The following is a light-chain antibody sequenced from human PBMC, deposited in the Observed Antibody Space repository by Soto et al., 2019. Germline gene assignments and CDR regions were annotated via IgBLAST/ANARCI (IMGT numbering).Light chain of an antibody. J-gene: IGKJ4*01. CDR2: EES. CDR3: QQVKTYPRT. V-gene: IGKV1-9*01. Sequence: DIHLTQSPSFLSASVGDRVTISCRPSQAVPKNMAWYQQKPGKPPKLLIYEESTLHSGVPSRFSGRKSGTQFILTTDSLQPEDFATYYCQQVKTYPRTFGGGTKVEIK. CDR1: QAVPKN.